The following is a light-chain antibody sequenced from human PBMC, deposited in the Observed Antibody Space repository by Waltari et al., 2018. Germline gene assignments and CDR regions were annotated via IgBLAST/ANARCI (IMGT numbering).Light chain of an antibody. Sequence: QSALTQPASVSGSPGQSITISCTGTSSDVGSYNLVSWYQQHPGKAPKLMIYEVSKRPSGFSNRFSVSKSGNKASLTSSGLQAEDEADYYCCSYAGSSTFVFGGGTKLTVL. J-gene: IGLJ2*01. V-gene: IGLV2-23*02. CDR3: CSYAGSSTFV. CDR1: SSDVGSYNL. CDR2: EVS.